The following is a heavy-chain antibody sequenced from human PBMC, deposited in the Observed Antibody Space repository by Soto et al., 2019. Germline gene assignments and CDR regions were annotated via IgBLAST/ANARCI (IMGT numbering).Heavy chain of an antibody. V-gene: IGHV4-59*01. CDR2: ISYSGAT. CDR3: ARDGEVTTDDYHYVMDV. CDR1: GGSISSYY. D-gene: IGHD4-17*01. Sequence: PSETLSLTCIVSGGSISSYYWSWIRQPPGKGLEWIGYISYSGATNYNASLKSRVTISSDTSKNQFSLRLSSVTAADTAVYYCARDGEVTTDDYHYVMDVWGQGTTVTVSS. J-gene: IGHJ6*02.